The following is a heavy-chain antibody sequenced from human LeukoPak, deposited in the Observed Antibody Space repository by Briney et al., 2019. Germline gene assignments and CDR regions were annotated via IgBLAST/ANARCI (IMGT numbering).Heavy chain of an antibody. CDR1: GYTFTNYG. J-gene: IGHJ4*02. CDR3: ASTKSQWSGQLVDY. CDR2: ISAYNGNT. D-gene: IGHD3-3*01. V-gene: IGHV1-18*01. Sequence: ASVKVSCKASGYTFTNYGINWLRQAPGQGLEWMGWISAYNGNTNYAQRLQGRVTMTTDTSTSTAYMELRSLRSDDTAVYYCASTKSQWSGQLVDYWGQGTLVTVSS.